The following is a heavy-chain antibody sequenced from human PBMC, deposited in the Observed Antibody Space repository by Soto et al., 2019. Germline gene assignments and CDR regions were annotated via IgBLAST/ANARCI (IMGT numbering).Heavy chain of an antibody. CDR1: GGSISSSNW. J-gene: IGHJ4*02. Sequence: PSLTCAVSGGSISSSNWWSWVRQPPGKGLEWIGEIYHSGSTNYNPSLKSRVTISVDKSKNQFSLKLSSVTAADTAVYYCARDIKYSSSWYDYWGQGTLVTVSS. CDR3: ARDIKYSSSWYDY. CDR2: IYHSGST. D-gene: IGHD6-13*01. V-gene: IGHV4-4*02.